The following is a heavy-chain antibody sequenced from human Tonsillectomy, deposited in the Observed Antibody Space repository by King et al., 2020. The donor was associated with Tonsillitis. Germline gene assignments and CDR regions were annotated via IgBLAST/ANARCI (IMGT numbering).Heavy chain of an antibody. CDR3: ARGPPEXFGVIXAPPTYLDX. CDR2: IHHSGSA. D-gene: IGHD3-3*01. J-gene: IGHJ4*02. Sequence: VQLQQWGAGLLKSSETLSLTCAVYDGSLSGYYWNWIRQPPGKGLEWVGGIHHSGSAYYNPSLKSRVTLSVDTSKKQFSLHLSSVIAADTAVYYCARGPPEXFGVIXAPPTYLDXXXRGTLVTXYS. V-gene: IGHV4-34*01. CDR1: DGSLSGYY.